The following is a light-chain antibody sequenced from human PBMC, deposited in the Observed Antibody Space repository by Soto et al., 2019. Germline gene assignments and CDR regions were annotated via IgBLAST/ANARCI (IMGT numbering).Light chain of an antibody. V-gene: IGKV3-20*01. J-gene: IGKJ2*01. CDR2: GAS. CDR3: QHYGSSPPNT. CDR1: QSVKSSY. Sequence: ELVLTQSPGTLSLSPGERATLSCRASQSVKSSYLAWYQQKPGQAPRLLIYGASSGATGIPDRFSGSRSGTDFTLIISRLEPEDFAVYYCQHYGSSPPNTFGRGTKLEIK.